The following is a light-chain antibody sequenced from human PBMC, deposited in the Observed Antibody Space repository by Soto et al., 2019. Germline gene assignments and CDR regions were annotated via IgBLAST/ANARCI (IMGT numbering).Light chain of an antibody. CDR3: SSYAGSSNV. CDR1: SSDVGGYNY. CDR2: GVT. J-gene: IGLJ1*01. V-gene: IGLV2-14*01. Sequence: QSALTQPASVSGSPGQSITISCTGTSSDVGGYNYVSWYQQHPGKAPKLMIYGVTNRPSGVSTRFSGSKSGNTASLTISGLQAEDEADYYCSSYAGSSNVFGTGTKLTVL.